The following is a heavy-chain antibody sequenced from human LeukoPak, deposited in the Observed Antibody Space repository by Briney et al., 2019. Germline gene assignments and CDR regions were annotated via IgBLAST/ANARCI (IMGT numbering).Heavy chain of an antibody. D-gene: IGHD2-8*02. Sequence: PSETLSLTCTVSGGSVSSGNYYWVWIRQPPGKGLEWIGSLYYSGSTYYNPSLKSRVTISVDTSKNHFSVKLFSVTAADTAVYYCARRDDTVLGPSFDHWGQGTLVTVSS. J-gene: IGHJ4*02. CDR3: ARRDDTVLGPSFDH. CDR1: GGSVSSGNYY. CDR2: LYYSGST. V-gene: IGHV4-39*02.